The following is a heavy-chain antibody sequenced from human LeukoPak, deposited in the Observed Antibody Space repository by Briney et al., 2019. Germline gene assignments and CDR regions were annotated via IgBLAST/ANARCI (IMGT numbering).Heavy chain of an antibody. CDR3: ATSGSYNY. V-gene: IGHV3-23*01. D-gene: IGHD1-26*01. Sequence: GGSLRLSCAASGFTFSSYGMSWVRQAPGKGLEWVSGISGSGGTTYYADSAKGRFTISRDNSKNTLYLQMNSLRAEDTAVYYCATSGSYNYWGQGTLVAVSS. CDR2: ISGSGGTT. CDR1: GFTFSSYG. J-gene: IGHJ4*02.